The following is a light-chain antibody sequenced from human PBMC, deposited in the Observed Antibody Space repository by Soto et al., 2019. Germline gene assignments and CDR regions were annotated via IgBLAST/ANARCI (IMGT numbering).Light chain of an antibody. CDR2: INN. V-gene: IGLV1-44*01. CDR1: NSNIGVYP. Sequence: QSVLTQPPSASGTPGQRVTISCSGSNSNIGVYPVYWYQRLPGTAPKLLIYINNQRPSGVPDRFSGSKSGTSGSLAISGLQSEDEADYYCATWDDSLNAVVFGGGTKLTVL. CDR3: ATWDDSLNAVV. J-gene: IGLJ2*01.